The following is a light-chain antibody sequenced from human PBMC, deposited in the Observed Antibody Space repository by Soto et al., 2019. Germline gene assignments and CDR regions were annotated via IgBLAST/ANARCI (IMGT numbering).Light chain of an antibody. V-gene: IGKV3-20*01. CDR3: QHYGSSRNT. CDR2: GAS. CDR1: ESVTSSY. J-gene: IGKJ5*01. Sequence: EIVLTQSPGTLSLSPGERATLSCRASESVTSSYLAWYQQKPGQAPRLLIYGASSRATGIPDSFSGSVSGTDFIFTISRLEPEDFAVYYCQHYGSSRNTFGQGTRLRL.